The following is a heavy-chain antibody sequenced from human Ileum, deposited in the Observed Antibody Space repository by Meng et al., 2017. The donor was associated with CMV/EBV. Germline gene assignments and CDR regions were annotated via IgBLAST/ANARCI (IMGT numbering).Heavy chain of an antibody. V-gene: IGHV4-4*07. CDR3: VRGFGSRNGEAFDF. J-gene: IGHJ3*01. CDR2: IFYNGIT. D-gene: IGHD3-3*01. CDR1: GDSSSGYQ. Sequence: QVQLQESGPGLVKPSDTLSLICTVSGDSSSGYQWSWIRQPAGKGLEWLGRIFYNGITTHNPSLKSRVTMSVDTSKNQFSLKLSSVTAADTAVYYCVRGFGSRNGEAFDFWGQGTMVTVSS.